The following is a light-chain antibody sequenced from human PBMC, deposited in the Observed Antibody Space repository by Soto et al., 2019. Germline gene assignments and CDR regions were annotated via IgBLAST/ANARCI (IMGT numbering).Light chain of an antibody. V-gene: IGLV3-1*01. CDR3: QAWDSSHVV. Sequence: SYELTQPPSVSVSPGQTASITCSGAKLGNKYACWYQQKPGQSPVLVIYQDTKRPSGIPERFSGSNSGNTATLIISGTQAMDEADYYCQAWDSSHVVFGGGTQLTVL. CDR2: QDT. CDR1: KLGNKY. J-gene: IGLJ2*01.